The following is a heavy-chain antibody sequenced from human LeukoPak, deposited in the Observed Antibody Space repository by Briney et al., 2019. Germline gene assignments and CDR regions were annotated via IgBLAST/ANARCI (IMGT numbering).Heavy chain of an antibody. J-gene: IGHJ4*02. V-gene: IGHV1-24*01. CDR3: ASGSSSSLDY. Sequence: ASVKVSCKVSGYTLTELSVHWVRQAPGKGLEWMGNFDPKDGDTIYAQRFQGRVTMTEDTSTHTAYMELRSLRSDDTAVYYCASGSSSSLDYWGQGTLVTVSS. D-gene: IGHD6-6*01. CDR2: FDPKDGDT. CDR1: GYTLTELS.